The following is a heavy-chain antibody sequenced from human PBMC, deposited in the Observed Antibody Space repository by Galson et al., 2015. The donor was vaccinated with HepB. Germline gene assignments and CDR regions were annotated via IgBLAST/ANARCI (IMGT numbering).Heavy chain of an antibody. J-gene: IGHJ4*02. CDR1: GFTFSSYS. CDR2: ISSSSSYI. Sequence: SLRLSCAASGFTFSSYSMNWVRQAPGKGLEWVSSISSSSSYIYYADSVKGRFTISRDNAKNSLYLQMNSLRAEDTAVYYCARDLNWSGYYIPYYFDYWGQGTLVTVSS. V-gene: IGHV3-21*01. CDR3: ARDLNWSGYYIPYYFDY. D-gene: IGHD3-3*01.